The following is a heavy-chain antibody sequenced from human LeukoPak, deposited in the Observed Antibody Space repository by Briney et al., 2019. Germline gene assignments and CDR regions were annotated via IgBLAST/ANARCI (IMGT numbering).Heavy chain of an antibody. V-gene: IGHV4-34*01. CDR2: INHSGST. CDR3: ARVEVQILSHYMDV. Sequence: SETLSLTCAVYGGSFSDYYWSWIRQPPGKGLEWIGEINHSGSTNYNPFLKSRVTISVDTSKNQFSLKLNSVTAADTAVYYCARVEVQILSHYMDVWDKGTTVTVSS. CDR1: GGSFSDYY. D-gene: IGHD2-15*01. J-gene: IGHJ6*03.